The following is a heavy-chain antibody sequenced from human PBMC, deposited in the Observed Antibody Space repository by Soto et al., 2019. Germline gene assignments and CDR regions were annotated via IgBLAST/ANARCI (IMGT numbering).Heavy chain of an antibody. V-gene: IGHV3-11*01. CDR2: ISSSGSTI. Sequence: GGSLRLSCAASGFTFSDYYMSWIRQAPGKGLEWVSYISSSGSTIYYADSVKGRFTISRDNAKNSLYLQMNSLRAEDTAVYYCARDSEYCSSTSCYGYWGQGTLVTVSS. CDR1: GFTFSDYY. D-gene: IGHD2-2*01. CDR3: ARDSEYCSSTSCYGY. J-gene: IGHJ4*02.